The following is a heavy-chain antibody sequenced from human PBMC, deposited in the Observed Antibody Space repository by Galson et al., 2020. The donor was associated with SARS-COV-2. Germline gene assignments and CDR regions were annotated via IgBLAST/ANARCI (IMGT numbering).Heavy chain of an antibody. Sequence: ASETLSLTCTVSGGSISSYFWSWIRQPPGKGLEYIGYVYYTGSTDYNPSLKSRATISLDTSKKQYSLNLTSVTAADTAVYYCARVHQRSVDYWGQGTLVTVSS. J-gene: IGHJ4*02. CDR1: GGSISSYF. CDR3: ARVHQRSVDY. CDR2: VYYTGST. D-gene: IGHD3-10*01. V-gene: IGHV4-59*01.